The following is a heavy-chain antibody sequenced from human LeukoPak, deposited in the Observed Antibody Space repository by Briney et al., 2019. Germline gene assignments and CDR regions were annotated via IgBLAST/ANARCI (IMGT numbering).Heavy chain of an antibody. CDR3: ARGLGSGTYTDFYMDV. CDR2: IYIEGTT. D-gene: IGHD3-10*01. Sequence: GGSLRLSCAPSGLSVSSSYVSWVRQAPGKGLEWVSIIYIEGTTYYADSVKGRFTISRDDSKNTVYLQMDSLTAEDTAVYYCARGLGSGTYTDFYMDVWAKGTTVTVSS. CDR1: GLSVSSSY. V-gene: IGHV3-53*01. J-gene: IGHJ6*03.